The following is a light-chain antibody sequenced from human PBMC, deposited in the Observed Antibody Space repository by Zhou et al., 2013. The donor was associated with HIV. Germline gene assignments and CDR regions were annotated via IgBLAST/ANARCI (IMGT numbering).Light chain of an antibody. J-gene: IGKJ5*01. CDR1: QSINRW. CDR3: QQLISYPFT. V-gene: IGKV1-5*03. CDR2: KAS. Sequence: QMTQSPSTLSASVGDRVTITCRASQSINRWLAWYQQKPGRAPNLLIYKASTLASGVPSRFSGSGSGAEFTLTISNLQPDDFATYYCQQLISYPFTFGQGTQLEIK.